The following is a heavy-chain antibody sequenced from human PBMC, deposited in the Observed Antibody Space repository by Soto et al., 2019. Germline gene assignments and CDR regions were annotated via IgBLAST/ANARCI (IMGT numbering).Heavy chain of an antibody. CDR1: GYTFTGYY. D-gene: IGHD5-12*01. CDR3: ARDRYPTEVVATTGNWFDP. Sequence: GXSVKVSCKASGYTFTGYYMHWVRQAPGQGLEWMGWINPNSGGTNYAQKFQGRVTMTRDTSISTAYMELSRLRSDDTAVYYCARDRYPTEVVATTGNWFDPWGQGTLVTVPS. J-gene: IGHJ5*02. V-gene: IGHV1-2*02. CDR2: INPNSGGT.